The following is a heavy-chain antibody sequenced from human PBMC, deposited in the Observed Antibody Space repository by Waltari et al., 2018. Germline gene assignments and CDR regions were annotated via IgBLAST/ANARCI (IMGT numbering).Heavy chain of an antibody. CDR3: ARIPFNYGDFPHFDY. J-gene: IGHJ4*02. CDR2: IYSGGSST. V-gene: IGHV3-23*03. CDR1: GFTFSSYA. Sequence: EVQLLESGGGLVQPGGSLRLSCAASGFTFSSYAMSWVRQAPGKGLEWVSVIYSGGSSTYYADSVKGRFTISRDNSKNTLYLQMNSLRAEDTAVYYCARIPFNYGDFPHFDYWGQGTLVTVSS. D-gene: IGHD4-17*01.